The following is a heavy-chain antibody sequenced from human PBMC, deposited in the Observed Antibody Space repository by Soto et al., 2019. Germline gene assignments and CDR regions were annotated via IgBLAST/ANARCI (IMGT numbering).Heavy chain of an antibody. J-gene: IGHJ6*03. D-gene: IGHD4-17*01. Sequence: ASVKVSCKVSGYTLTELSMHWVRQAPGKGLEWMGGFDPEDGETIYAQKFQGRVTMTEDTSTDTAYMELSSLRSEDTAVYYCATGYGDDEDYYYYYYMDVWGKGTTVTVSS. CDR1: GYTLTELS. V-gene: IGHV1-24*01. CDR2: FDPEDGET. CDR3: ATGYGDDEDYYYYYYMDV.